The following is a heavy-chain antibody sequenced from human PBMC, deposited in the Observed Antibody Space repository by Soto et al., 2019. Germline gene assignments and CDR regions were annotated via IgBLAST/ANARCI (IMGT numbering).Heavy chain of an antibody. V-gene: IGHV4-31*03. CDR3: ARXPVGDPYGYFAN. Sequence: PSETLSLTCTVSSGSITSGGYYWSWIRQLPGKGLEYIGYIYHSGSTYYNPSLKSRLTISVDTSKNQFSLKLTSVTAADTAVYHCARXPVGDPYGYFANWGQGTPVXVSS. CDR2: IYHSGST. D-gene: IGHD2-21*02. J-gene: IGHJ4*02. CDR1: SGSITSGGYY.